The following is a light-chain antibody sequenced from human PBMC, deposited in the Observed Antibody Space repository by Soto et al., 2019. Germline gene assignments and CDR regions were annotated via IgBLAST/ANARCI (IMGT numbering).Light chain of an antibody. CDR3: SSYAGSNIYV. CDR2: EVS. Sequence: QSVLTQPPSASGSPGQSVTISCTGTSSDVGGYNYVSWYQQHPGKAPKLMIYEVSKRPSGVPDRFSDSKSGNTASLTVSGLQAEDEADYYCSSYAGSNIYVFGTGTKVTVL. V-gene: IGLV2-8*01. CDR1: SSDVGGYNY. J-gene: IGLJ1*01.